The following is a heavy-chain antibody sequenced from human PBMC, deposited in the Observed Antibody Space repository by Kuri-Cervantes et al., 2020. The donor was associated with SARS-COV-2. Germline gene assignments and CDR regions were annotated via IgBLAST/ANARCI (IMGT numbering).Heavy chain of an antibody. Sequence: GESLKISCAASGFTISDYYMTWIRQTPGKGLEWVSYISASGEIIYYADSVKGRFTISRDNSKNTLYLQMNSLRAEDTAVYYCAKAVRRIAAARYDFDYWGQGTLVTVSS. J-gene: IGHJ4*02. D-gene: IGHD6-13*01. CDR1: GFTISDYY. V-gene: IGHV3-11*01. CDR2: ISASGEII. CDR3: AKAVRRIAAARYDFDY.